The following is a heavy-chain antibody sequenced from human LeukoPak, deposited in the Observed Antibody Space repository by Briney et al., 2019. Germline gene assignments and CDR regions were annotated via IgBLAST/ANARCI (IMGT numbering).Heavy chain of an antibody. J-gene: IGHJ5*02. Sequence: SETLSLTCAVYGGSFSGYFWSWIRQPPGKGLEWIGYIYHSGSTFYNPSLKSRVTISLDTSKNQFSLRLGSVTAADTAVYYCARSVIAVAGTNWFDPWGQGTLVTVSS. D-gene: IGHD6-19*01. CDR2: IYHSGST. CDR1: GGSFSGYF. CDR3: ARSVIAVAGTNWFDP. V-gene: IGHV4-59*01.